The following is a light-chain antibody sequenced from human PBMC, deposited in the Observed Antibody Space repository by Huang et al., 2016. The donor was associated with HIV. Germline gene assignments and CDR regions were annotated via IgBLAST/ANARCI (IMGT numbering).Light chain of an antibody. J-gene: IGKJ1*01. CDR3: QQYNKWPRT. Sequence: EIVMTQSPATRSVSPGERATLSCRASQSVRSNLAWYQQKPGQAPRILIYGASTRATGIPARFSGSGSGTEFTLTIGSLQSEDCAVYYCQQYNKWPRTFGQGTKVEIK. CDR2: GAS. CDR1: QSVRSN. V-gene: IGKV3-15*01.